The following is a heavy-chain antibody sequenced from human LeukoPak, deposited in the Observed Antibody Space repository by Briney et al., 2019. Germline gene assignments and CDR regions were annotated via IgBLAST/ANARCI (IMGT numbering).Heavy chain of an antibody. J-gene: IGHJ3*02. CDR2: VSSSSSFI. Sequence: GGSLRLSCAASGFTFSNHWMNWVRQAPGKGLEWVSSVSSSSSFIYYADSVKGRFTISRDNAKKSLYLQMNSLRAEDTAVYYCARDSTGGLDAFDIWGQGTMVTVSS. V-gene: IGHV3-21*01. CDR1: GFTFSNHW. D-gene: IGHD3-16*01. CDR3: ARDSTGGLDAFDI.